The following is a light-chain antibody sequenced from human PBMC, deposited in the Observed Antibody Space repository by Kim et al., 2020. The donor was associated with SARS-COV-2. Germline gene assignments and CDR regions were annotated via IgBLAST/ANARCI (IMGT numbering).Light chain of an antibody. V-gene: IGLV3-9*01. CDR3: QVWASSTGV. CDR1: NIGSHN. CDR2: RDK. J-gene: IGLJ3*02. Sequence: VALGLTARITCGRNNIGSHNVHWYQQRPGQAPVLVIYRDKNRPSGIPERFSGSNSGNTATLTISRVQVGDEADYYCQVWASSTGVFGGGTQLTVL.